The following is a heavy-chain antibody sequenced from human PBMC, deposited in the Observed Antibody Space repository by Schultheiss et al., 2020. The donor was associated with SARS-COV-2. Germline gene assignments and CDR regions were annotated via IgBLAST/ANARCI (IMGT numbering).Heavy chain of an antibody. CDR3: ARENGYGSSSHYYGMDV. CDR1: GDSVSRDSAT. V-gene: IGHV6-1*01. J-gene: IGHJ6*02. D-gene: IGHD6-6*01. CDR2: TYYGSKWYN. Sequence: SQTLSLTCAISGDSVSRDSATWNWIRQSPSRGLEWLGRTYYGSKWYNDYAVSVKSRITINPDTSKNQFSLQLNSVTPEDTAVYYCARENGYGSSSHYYGMDVWGQGTTVTVSS.